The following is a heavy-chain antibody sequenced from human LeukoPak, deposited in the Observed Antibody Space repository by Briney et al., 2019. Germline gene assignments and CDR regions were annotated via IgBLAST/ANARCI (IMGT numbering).Heavy chain of an antibody. CDR2: ISWNSGSI. D-gene: IGHD6-19*01. V-gene: IGHV3-9*01. CDR3: AKDLGIAVARMPSYYFDY. J-gene: IGHJ4*02. CDR1: GFTFDDYA. Sequence: GGSLRLSCAASGFTFDDYAMHWVRQARGKGLEWVSGISWNSGSIDYADSVKGRFTISRDNAKNSLYLQMTSLRAEDTPLYYCAKDLGIAVARMPSYYFDYWGQGTLVTVSS.